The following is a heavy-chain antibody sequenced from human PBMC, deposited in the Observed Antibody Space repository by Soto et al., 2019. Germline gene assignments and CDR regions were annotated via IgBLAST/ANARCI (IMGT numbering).Heavy chain of an antibody. CDR3: AKDSRGATKREPYYFDY. D-gene: IGHD1-26*01. CDR2: IKSKTDGGTT. V-gene: IGHV3-15*01. CDR1: GFTFSNAW. J-gene: IGHJ4*02. Sequence: PGGSLRLSCAASGFTFSNAWMSWVRQAPGKGLEWVGRIKSKTDGGTTDYAAPVKGRFTISRDDSKNTLYLQMNSLKTEDTAVYYCAKDSRGATKREPYYFDYWGQGTLVTVSS.